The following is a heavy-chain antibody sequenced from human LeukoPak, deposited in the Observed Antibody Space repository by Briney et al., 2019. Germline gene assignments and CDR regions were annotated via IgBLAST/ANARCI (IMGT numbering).Heavy chain of an antibody. Sequence: SETLSLTCTVSGGSISSYYWSWIRQPAGKGLEWIWRIYTSGSTNYNPSLKSRVTMSVDTSKNQFSLKLSSVTAADTAVYYCARDQGAAAGPYFDYWGQGTLVTVSS. CDR3: ARDQGAAAGPYFDY. CDR1: GGSISSYY. V-gene: IGHV4-4*07. CDR2: IYTSGST. D-gene: IGHD6-13*01. J-gene: IGHJ4*02.